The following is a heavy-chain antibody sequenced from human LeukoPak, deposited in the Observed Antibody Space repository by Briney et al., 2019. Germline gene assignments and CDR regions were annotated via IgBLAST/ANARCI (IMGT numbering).Heavy chain of an antibody. CDR3: ARDRLDYYGSGSYYHGLDY. V-gene: IGHV1-69*01. J-gene: IGHJ4*02. CDR2: IIPIFGTA. CDR1: GGTFSSYA. D-gene: IGHD3-10*01. Sequence: SVKVSCKASGGTFSSYAISGVRQPPGQGLEWMGGIIPIFGTANYAQKCQGRVTITADESTNTAYMQLSSLRSEDPAVYYCARDRLDYYGSGSYYHGLDYWGQGTLVTVSS.